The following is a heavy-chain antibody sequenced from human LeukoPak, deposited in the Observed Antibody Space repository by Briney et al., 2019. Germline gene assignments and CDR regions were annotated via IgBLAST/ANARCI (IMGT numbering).Heavy chain of an antibody. Sequence: GGSLRLSCATSDFTFSSHWMHWVRQAPGKGLVWVSRIISDGSSISYADSVKGRFTIPRDNAKNTLYLQMNSLRAKDTAVYYCARGHVAGTDRHWDYWGQGDLVTVSS. CDR2: IISDGSSI. V-gene: IGHV3-74*01. CDR1: DFTFSSHW. J-gene: IGHJ4*02. D-gene: IGHD6-19*01. CDR3: ARGHVAGTDRHWDY.